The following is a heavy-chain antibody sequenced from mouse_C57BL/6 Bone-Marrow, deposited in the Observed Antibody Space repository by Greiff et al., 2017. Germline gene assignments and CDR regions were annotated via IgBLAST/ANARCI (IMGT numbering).Heavy chain of an antibody. CDR3: GREGPLLWDPHVDY. D-gene: IGHD2-1*01. J-gene: IGHJ2*01. V-gene: IGHV1-55*01. CDR2: IYPGSGST. CDR1: GYTFTSYW. Sequence: QVQLQQPGAELVKPGASVKLSCKASGYTFTSYWITWVKQRPGQGLEWIGDIYPGSGSTNYNEKFKSKATLTVDPSSSTTYMQLSSLTSEDSAVYYCGREGPLLWDPHVDYWGRGTALTVS.